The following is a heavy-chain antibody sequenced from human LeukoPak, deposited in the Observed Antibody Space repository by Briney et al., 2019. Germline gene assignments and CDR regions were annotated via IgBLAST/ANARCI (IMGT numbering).Heavy chain of an antibody. CDR2: IYRSWTT. V-gene: IGHV4-38-2*02. D-gene: IGHD1-26*01. Sequence: SETLSLTCTVSGYSISSGYYWGWIRQPPGKGLEWIGSIYRSWTTYYHPSLKSRVTISVDTSKNQFSLKLSSVTGADTAVYYCARVRAGWELPDYWGQGTLVSVSS. J-gene: IGHJ4*02. CDR3: ARVRAGWELPDY. CDR1: GYSISSGYY.